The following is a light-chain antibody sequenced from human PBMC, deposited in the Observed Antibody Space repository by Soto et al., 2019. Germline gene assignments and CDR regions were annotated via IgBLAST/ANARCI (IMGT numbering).Light chain of an antibody. J-gene: IGLJ1*01. CDR2: DVT. V-gene: IGLV2-14*03. Sequence: QPVLTQPASVSGSPGQSITISCTGTSSDVGGYNYVSWYQQHPGKAPKLMIYDVTNRPSGVSNRFSGSKSGNTASLTISGLQAEDEADYYCSSYTGSNTLEVFGTGTKVTVL. CDR3: SSYTGSNTLEV. CDR1: SSDVGGYNY.